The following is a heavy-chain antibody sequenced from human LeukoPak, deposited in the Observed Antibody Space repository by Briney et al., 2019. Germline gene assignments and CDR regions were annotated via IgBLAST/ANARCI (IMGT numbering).Heavy chain of an antibody. CDR1: GFTFDDYT. CDR3: AKDRAGGDYVFDY. J-gene: IGHJ4*02. D-gene: IGHD4-17*01. CDR2: ISWDGGST. V-gene: IGHV3-43*01. Sequence: GGSLRLSCAASGFTFDDYTMHWVRQAPGKGLEWVSLISWDGGSTYYADSVKGRFTISRDNSKNSLYLQMNSLRAEDTAVYYCAKDRAGGDYVFDYWGQGTLVTVSS.